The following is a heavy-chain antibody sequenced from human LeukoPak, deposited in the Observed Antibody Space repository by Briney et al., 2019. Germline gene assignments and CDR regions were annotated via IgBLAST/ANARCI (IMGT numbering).Heavy chain of an antibody. CDR3: ASEKPSYYYDSSGYFVY. Sequence: PSETLSLTCTVSGGSISSYYWSWIRQPAGEGLEWIGRIYTSGSTNYNPSLKSRVTMSVDTSKNQFSLKLSSVTAADTAVYYCASEKPSYYYDSSGYFVYWGQGTLVTVSS. D-gene: IGHD3-22*01. V-gene: IGHV4-4*07. CDR2: IYTSGST. CDR1: GGSISSYY. J-gene: IGHJ4*02.